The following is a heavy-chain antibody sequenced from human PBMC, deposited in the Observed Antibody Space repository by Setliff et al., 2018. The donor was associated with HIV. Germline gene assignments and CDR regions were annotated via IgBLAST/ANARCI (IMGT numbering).Heavy chain of an antibody. Sequence: ASVKVSCKASGYTFTDYFIHWVRQAPGQGLEWMGWISPHNGDRKIQQRFRGRVTMTRDTSISTGYMELSGLTSDDTAVYFCARQLSNSLDHWGQGTPVTVSS. CDR1: GYTFTDYF. V-gene: IGHV1-2*02. J-gene: IGHJ4*02. D-gene: IGHD1-1*01. CDR3: ARQLSNSLDH. CDR2: ISPHNGDR.